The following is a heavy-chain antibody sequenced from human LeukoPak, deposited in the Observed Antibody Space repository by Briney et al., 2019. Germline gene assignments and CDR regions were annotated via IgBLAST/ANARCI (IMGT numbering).Heavy chain of an antibody. J-gene: IGHJ4*02. V-gene: IGHV3-7*01. CDR3: ARDRDDFWSGYPPWN. Sequence: SGGSLRLSCAASGFTFSSYWMSWVRQAPGKGLEWVANIKQDGSEKYYVDSVKGRFTISRDNAKNSLYLQMNSLRAEDTAVYYCARDRDDFWSGYPPWNWGQGTLVTVSS. CDR1: GFTFSSYW. CDR2: IKQDGSEK. D-gene: IGHD3-3*01.